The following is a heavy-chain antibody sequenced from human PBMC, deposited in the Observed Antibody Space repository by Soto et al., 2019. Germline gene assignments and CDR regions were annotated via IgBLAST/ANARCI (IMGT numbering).Heavy chain of an antibody. D-gene: IGHD2-15*01. CDR3: AKDKDTTFSPQDY. Sequence: EVQLLESVGDLVQPVVSLRLSCSSSGFTFTTYAMTWVRQAPGKGLEWVSAISGSGGSTYCAGSGNGRFTLSRDNSKNTLYLQMNSLRAEDTAVYYCAKDKDTTFSPQDYWGQGTLVTVSS. CDR2: ISGSGGST. V-gene: IGHV3-23*01. CDR1: GFTFTTYA. J-gene: IGHJ4*02.